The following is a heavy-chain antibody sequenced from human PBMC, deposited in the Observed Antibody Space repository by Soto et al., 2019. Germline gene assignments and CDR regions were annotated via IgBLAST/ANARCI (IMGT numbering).Heavy chain of an antibody. Sequence: ASVKVSCKASGGTFSNHAISWVRQAPGQGPEWMGGIIPLSGTTNYVQKFQGRVTITADESMTTAYMELSSLRFEDTAVYYCARGPDRSGFYLFDYWGQGTLVTVSS. V-gene: IGHV1-69*13. CDR2: IIPLSGTT. CDR1: GGTFSNHA. J-gene: IGHJ4*02. CDR3: ARGPDRSGFYLFDY. D-gene: IGHD3-22*01.